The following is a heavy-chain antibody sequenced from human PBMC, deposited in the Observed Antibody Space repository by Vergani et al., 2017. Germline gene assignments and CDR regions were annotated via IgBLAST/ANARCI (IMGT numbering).Heavy chain of an antibody. D-gene: IGHD3-10*01. CDR2: ITPNSGGT. CDR1: GYTFTGYY. Sequence: QVQLVQSGAEVKKPGASVKVSCKASGYTFTGYYMHWVRQAPGQGLEWMGWITPNSGGTNYAQKFQGRVTMTRDTSISTAYMELSRHISDDTAVYYCAGVELWFGVCWFDPWGQGTLVTVSS. CDR3: AGVELWFGVCWFDP. J-gene: IGHJ5*02. V-gene: IGHV1-2*02.